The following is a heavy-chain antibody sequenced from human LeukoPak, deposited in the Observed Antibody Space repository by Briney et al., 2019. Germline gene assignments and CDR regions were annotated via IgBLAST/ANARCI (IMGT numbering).Heavy chain of an antibody. CDR1: GFTFSDYG. CDR2: IRYDGSNK. J-gene: IGHJ5*02. CDR3: AKDPPLP. V-gene: IGHV3-30*02. Sequence: PGGSLRLSCAASGFTFSDYGMHWVRQAPGKGLEWVVFIRYDGSNKYYADSVKGRFTISRDNSKNSLYLQMNSLRAEDTAVYYCAKDPPLPWGQGTLVTVSS.